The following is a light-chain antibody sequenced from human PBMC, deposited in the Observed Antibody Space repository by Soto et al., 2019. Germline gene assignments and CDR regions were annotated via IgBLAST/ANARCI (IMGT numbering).Light chain of an antibody. V-gene: IGLV1-47*02. CDR2: GTN. J-gene: IGLJ2*01. Sequence: QSVLTQPPSASGTPGQRVTISCSGGRSNIGGYNYVYWFQQYPGTAPKVLGFGTNLRPSGVPDRFSASKSGTSGSLTISGLRFEDEADYYCAAWDDSLRVVLFGGGTKATVL. CDR1: RSNIGGYNY. CDR3: AAWDDSLRVVL.